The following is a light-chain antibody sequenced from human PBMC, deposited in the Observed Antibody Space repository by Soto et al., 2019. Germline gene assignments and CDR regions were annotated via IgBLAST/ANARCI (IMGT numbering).Light chain of an antibody. V-gene: IGKV2-28*01. CDR2: MGS. CDR3: MQAQRIPRT. CDR1: QSLLHTSGDNY. Sequence: DIVMTQSPLSLSVTPGEPASISCRSSQSLLHTSGDNYLDWYLQRPGQSPQLLIYMGSKRASGVSDRFSGSGSGTHFTLRSSRVEAEDVGFYYCMQAQRIPRTFGHGTKVEIK. J-gene: IGKJ1*01.